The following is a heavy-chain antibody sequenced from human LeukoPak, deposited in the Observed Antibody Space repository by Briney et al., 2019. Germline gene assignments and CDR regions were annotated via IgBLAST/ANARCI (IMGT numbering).Heavy chain of an antibody. CDR2: INPNSGGT. D-gene: IGHD6-13*01. CDR1: GYTFTRYY. V-gene: IGHV1-2*04. CDR3: ATMAAVGTYGMDV. J-gene: IGHJ6*02. Sequence: ASVKVSCKACGYTFTRYYMHWVRQPPGQGVEWMGGINPNSGGTNYAQTLQGWVTMTRDTSISTAYMELSRLRSDDTAVYYCATMAAVGTYGMDVWGQGTTVTVSS.